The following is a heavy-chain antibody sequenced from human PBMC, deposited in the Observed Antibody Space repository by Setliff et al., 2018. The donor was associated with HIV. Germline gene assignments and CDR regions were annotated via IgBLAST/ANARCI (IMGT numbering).Heavy chain of an antibody. CDR1: GGPFSGYL. D-gene: IGHD6-6*01. V-gene: IGHV4-34*01. Sequence: SETLSLTCAVYGGPFSGYLWSWVRQPPGKGLEWIGEINNSGSTNYNPSLKSRVTISVDTSKKQFSLKLSSVTAADTAVYYCARAHIGIAARWSGWFDPWGQGTLVTVSS. CDR3: ARAHIGIAARWSGWFDP. CDR2: INNSGST. J-gene: IGHJ5*02.